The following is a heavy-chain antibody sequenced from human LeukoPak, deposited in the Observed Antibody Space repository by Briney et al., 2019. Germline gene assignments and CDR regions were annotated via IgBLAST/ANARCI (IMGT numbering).Heavy chain of an antibody. J-gene: IGHJ4*02. CDR3: AREVAGDYYDSSGYYYVASPSYFDY. V-gene: IGHV4-4*02. D-gene: IGHD3-22*01. CDR1: GGSISSSNW. Sequence: PSETLSLTCAVSGGSISSSNWWSWVRQPPGKGLEWIGEIYHSGSTNYNPSLKSRVTISVDISKNQFSLKLSSVTAADTAVYYCAREVAGDYYDSSGYYYVASPSYFDYWGQGTLVTVSS. CDR2: IYHSGST.